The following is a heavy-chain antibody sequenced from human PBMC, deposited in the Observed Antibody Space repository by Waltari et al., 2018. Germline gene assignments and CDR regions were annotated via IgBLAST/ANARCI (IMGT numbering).Heavy chain of an antibody. CDR1: GYTFTSYD. J-gene: IGHJ6*02. Sequence: QVQLVQSGAEVKKPGASVKVSCKASGYTFTSYDINWVRQATGQGLEWMEWMNPNSDNTGSSQKFQGRVTMTWNTSISTAYMELSSLRSEDTAVYYCARRRITIFGVVTDYYYGMDVWGQGTTVTVSS. D-gene: IGHD3-3*01. CDR2: MNPNSDNT. V-gene: IGHV1-8*01. CDR3: ARRRITIFGVVTDYYYGMDV.